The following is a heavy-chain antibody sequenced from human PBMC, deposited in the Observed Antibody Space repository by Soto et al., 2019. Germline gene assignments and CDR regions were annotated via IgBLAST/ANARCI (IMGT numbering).Heavy chain of an antibody. J-gene: IGHJ3*02. V-gene: IGHV4-34*01. Sequence: SETLSLTCAVYGGSFSGYYWSWIRQPPGKGLEWIGEINHSGSTNYNPSLKSRVTISVDTSKNQFSLKLSSVTAADTAVYYCANLDMITFGRTTGPNDEFDIWGQGTMVT. CDR1: GGSFSGYY. CDR2: INHSGST. D-gene: IGHD3-16*01. CDR3: ANLDMITFGRTTGPNDEFDI.